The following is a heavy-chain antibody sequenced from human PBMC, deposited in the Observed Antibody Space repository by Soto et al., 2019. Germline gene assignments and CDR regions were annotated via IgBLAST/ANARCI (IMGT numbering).Heavy chain of an antibody. CDR3: ASGIVVVTAILPDDAFDI. V-gene: IGHV5-10-1*01. CDR2: IDPSDSYT. CDR1: GYSFTSYW. D-gene: IGHD2-21*02. Sequence: PGESLKISCKGSGYSFTSYWISWVRQMPGKGLEWMGRIDPSDSYTNYSPSFQGHVTISADKSISTAYLQWSSLKASDTAMYYCASGIVVVTAILPDDAFDIWGQGTMVTV. J-gene: IGHJ3*02.